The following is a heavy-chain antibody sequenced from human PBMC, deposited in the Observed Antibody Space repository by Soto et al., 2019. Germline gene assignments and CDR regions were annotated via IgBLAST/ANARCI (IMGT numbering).Heavy chain of an antibody. CDR2: IYWDDDK. V-gene: IGHV2-5*02. CDR1: GFSLSTSGVG. CDR3: AHSRASKRYDILTGYYRTLFDY. J-gene: IGHJ4*02. D-gene: IGHD3-9*01. Sequence: QITLKESGPTLMKPTQTLTLTCTFSGFSLSTSGVGVGWIRQPPGKALEWLALIYWDDDKRYSPSLKSRLTITKDTSKNQVVLTMTNMDPVDTATYYCAHSRASKRYDILTGYYRTLFDYWGQGTLVTVSS.